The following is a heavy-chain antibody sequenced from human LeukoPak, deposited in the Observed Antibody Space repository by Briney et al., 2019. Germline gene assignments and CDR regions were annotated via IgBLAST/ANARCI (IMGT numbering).Heavy chain of an antibody. Sequence: GGSLRLSCTASGFTFGDYAMNWVRQAPGKGLEWVSYISSGGSTIYYADSVKGRFTISRDNARNSLYLQMNSLRAEDTAVYYCARTNIVVMGMDVWGQGTTVTVSS. V-gene: IGHV3-48*03. D-gene: IGHD2-15*01. CDR1: GFTFGDYA. CDR2: ISSGGSTI. CDR3: ARTNIVVMGMDV. J-gene: IGHJ6*02.